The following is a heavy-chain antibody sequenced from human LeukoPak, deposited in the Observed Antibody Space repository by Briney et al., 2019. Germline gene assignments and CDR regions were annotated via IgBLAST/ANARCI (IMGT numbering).Heavy chain of an antibody. CDR3: ARDSDSGGPRGGFDY. CDR1: GGTFSSYA. D-gene: IGHD3-22*01. Sequence: SVQVSCKASGGTFSSYAISWVRQAPGQGLEWMGGIIPIFGTANYAQKFQGRVTITADKSTSTAYMELSSLRSEDTAGYYCARDSDSGGPRGGFDYWGQGTLVTVSS. J-gene: IGHJ4*02. V-gene: IGHV1-69*06. CDR2: IIPIFGTA.